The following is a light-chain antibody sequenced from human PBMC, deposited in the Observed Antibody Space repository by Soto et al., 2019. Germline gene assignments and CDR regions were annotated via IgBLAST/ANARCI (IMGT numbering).Light chain of an antibody. CDR3: QQSYSNPLT. J-gene: IGKJ4*01. Sequence: DVQMTQPPSTPSASIGDRVTITCRASQSISWWLAWYQQKPGKAPKLLISDASTLESGVPLRFSGSGSGTEFTLTISSLQPDDVATYFCQQSYSNPLTFGGGTKVDIK. CDR1: QSISWW. V-gene: IGKV1-5*01. CDR2: DAS.